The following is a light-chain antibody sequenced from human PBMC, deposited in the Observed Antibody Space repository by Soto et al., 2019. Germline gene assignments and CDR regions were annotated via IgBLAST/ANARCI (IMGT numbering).Light chain of an antibody. V-gene: IGLV2-14*01. CDR2: EVS. J-gene: IGLJ3*02. CDR1: SSDIGGYNY. Sequence: HSALTQPASVSGSPGQSITISCTGTSSDIGGYNYVSWYQQHPGKAPKLMIYEVSKWPSGVSNRFSGSKSGNTASLTISGLQAEDEADYYCSSYTTISTLVVFGGGTKLTVL. CDR3: SSYTTISTLVV.